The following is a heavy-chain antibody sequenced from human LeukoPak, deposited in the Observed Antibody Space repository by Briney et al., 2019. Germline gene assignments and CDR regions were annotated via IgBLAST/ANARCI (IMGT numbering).Heavy chain of an antibody. Sequence: GGSLRLSCAASGFTFDDYGMSWVRQAPGKGLEWVSGINWNGGSTGYANSVKGRFTISRDNARNSLYLEMNSLRAEDTAVYYCARLFGGVTTYDYWGQGALVTVSS. J-gene: IGHJ4*02. CDR1: GFTFDDYG. D-gene: IGHD2-8*02. CDR2: INWNGGST. CDR3: ARLFGGVTTYDY. V-gene: IGHV3-20*04.